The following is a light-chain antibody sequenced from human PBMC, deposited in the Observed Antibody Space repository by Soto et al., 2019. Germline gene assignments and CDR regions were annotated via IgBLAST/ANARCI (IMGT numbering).Light chain of an antibody. J-gene: IGKJ2*01. V-gene: IGKV3-20*01. Sequence: EVVLTQSPGTLSLSPGERATLSCRASQSISSSYLAWYQQKPGQAPRLLIYGASSRATGIPDRFSGSGSGTDFTLTISRLEPGDFAVFYCQHYGSSPGYTFGQGTKLEIK. CDR3: QHYGSSPGYT. CDR1: QSISSSY. CDR2: GAS.